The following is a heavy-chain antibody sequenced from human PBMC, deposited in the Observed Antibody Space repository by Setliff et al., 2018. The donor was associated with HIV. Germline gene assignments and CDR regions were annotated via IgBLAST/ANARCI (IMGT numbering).Heavy chain of an antibody. CDR3: ARDQGNYVPLGYYYGMDV. CDR1: GFTFSSHS. CDR2: ISSSSSYI. D-gene: IGHD1-7*01. Sequence: PGGSLRLSCAASGFTFSSHSMNWVRQAPGKGLEWVSPISSSSSYINYADSVKGRFTISRDNAKNSLYLKMNSLRAEDTAVYYCARDQGNYVPLGYYYGMDVWGQGTTVTVSS. V-gene: IGHV3-21*01. J-gene: IGHJ6*02.